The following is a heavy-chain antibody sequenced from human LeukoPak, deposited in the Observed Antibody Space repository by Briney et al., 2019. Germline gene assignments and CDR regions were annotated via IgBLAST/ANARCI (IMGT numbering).Heavy chain of an antibody. D-gene: IGHD3-10*01. CDR1: GGSISSGGYS. CDR3: ARGGFGETHLDY. J-gene: IGHJ4*02. V-gene: IGHV4-31*03. Sequence: PSETLSLTCTVSGGSISSGGYSWSWIRQHPGKGLEWIGYIYYSGSTYYNPSLKSRVTISVDTSKNQFSLKLSSVTAADTAVYYCARGGFGETHLDYWGQGTLVTVSS. CDR2: IYYSGST.